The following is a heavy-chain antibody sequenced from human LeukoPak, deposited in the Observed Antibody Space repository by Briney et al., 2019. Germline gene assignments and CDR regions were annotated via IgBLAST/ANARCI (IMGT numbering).Heavy chain of an antibody. V-gene: IGHV4-31*11. Sequence: SQTLSLTCAVSGGSISSGGYSWSWFRQPPGKGLEWIGYIYYSGSTYYNPSLKSRVTISVDTSKNQFSLKLSSVTAADTAVYYCATDKGYGSGSSFDYWGQGTLVTVSS. J-gene: IGHJ4*02. CDR1: GGSISSGGYS. CDR2: IYYSGST. CDR3: ATDKGYGSGSSFDY. D-gene: IGHD3-10*01.